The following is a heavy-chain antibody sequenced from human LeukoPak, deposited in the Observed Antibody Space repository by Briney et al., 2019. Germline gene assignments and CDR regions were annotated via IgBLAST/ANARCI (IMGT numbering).Heavy chain of an antibody. V-gene: IGHV3-33*01. CDR2: IWYDGSNT. D-gene: IGHD3-3*01. CDR1: GFTFSSYG. J-gene: IGHJ4*02. Sequence: GRSLRLSCAASGFTFSSYGMHWVRQAPGKGLEWVTSIWYDGSNTYYADSVKGRFTISRDNSKKTLFLQMNSLRAEDTAVYYCARFGHYDFWSGYFTHFDYWGQGTLVTVSS. CDR3: ARFGHYDFWSGYFTHFDY.